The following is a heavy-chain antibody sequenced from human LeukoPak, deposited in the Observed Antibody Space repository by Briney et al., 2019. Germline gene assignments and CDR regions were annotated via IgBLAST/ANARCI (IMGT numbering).Heavy chain of an antibody. CDR3: ARDNRWLQPTTYYYYGMDV. Sequence: SETLSLTCTVSGGSISSHYWSWIRQPPGKGLEWMGYIYNSGSISYNPPLKSRVTISVDTSKTQFSLKLSSVTAADTAVYYCARDNRWLQPTTYYYYGMDVWGQGTTVTVSS. CDR2: IYNSGSI. V-gene: IGHV4-59*11. J-gene: IGHJ6*02. CDR1: GGSISSHY. D-gene: IGHD5-24*01.